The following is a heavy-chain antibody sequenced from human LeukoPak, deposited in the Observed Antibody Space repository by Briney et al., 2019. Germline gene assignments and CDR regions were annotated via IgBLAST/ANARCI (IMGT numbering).Heavy chain of an antibody. J-gene: IGHJ5*02. CDR1: GYTFTGYY. CDR2: INPHSGAT. D-gene: IGHD6-6*01. Sequence: ASVKVSCEASGYTFTGYYIHWVRQAPGQGLEWMGWINPHSGATNYAQMFRGRVTMTGDTTISTSYMELSSLRSDDTAMYYCARGLLPSSWASGFDHWGQGTLVTVSS. V-gene: IGHV1-2*02. CDR3: ARGLLPSSWASGFDH.